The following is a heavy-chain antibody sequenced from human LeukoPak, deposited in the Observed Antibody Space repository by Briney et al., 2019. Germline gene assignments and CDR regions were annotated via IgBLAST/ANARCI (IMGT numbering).Heavy chain of an antibody. CDR2: ITDRGDST. Sequence: GGSLRLSCAVSGFTVSSHGMSWVRRAPGKGLEWVSTITDRGDSTFYADSVKGRFTISRDNVKDTLFLQMNSLRAEDTAVYYCARGLRQNNWNDGYWGQGTLVTVSS. J-gene: IGHJ4*02. D-gene: IGHD1-20*01. CDR3: ARGLRQNNWNDGY. CDR1: GFTVSSHG. V-gene: IGHV3-23*01.